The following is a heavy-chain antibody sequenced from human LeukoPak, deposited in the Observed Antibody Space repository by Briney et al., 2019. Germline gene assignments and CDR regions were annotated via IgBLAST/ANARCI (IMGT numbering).Heavy chain of an antibody. CDR3: ARAYGSGSYYLSLDY. D-gene: IGHD3-10*01. CDR1: GFTVSSNY. CDR2: IYSGGST. J-gene: IGHJ4*02. Sequence: PGGSLRLSCAASGFTVSSNYMSWVRQAPGKGLEWVSVIYSGGSTYYADSVKGRFTISRDNSKNTLYLQMNSLRAEDTAVYYCARAYGSGSYYLSLDYWGQGTLVTVSS. V-gene: IGHV3-53*01.